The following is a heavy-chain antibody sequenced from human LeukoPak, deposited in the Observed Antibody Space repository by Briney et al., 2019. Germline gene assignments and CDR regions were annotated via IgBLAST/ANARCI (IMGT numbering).Heavy chain of an antibody. J-gene: IGHJ4*02. CDR2: INTNTGNP. CDR1: GYTFTSYA. CDR3: ARVSRSRGEWLFDN. D-gene: IGHD3-3*01. Sequence: ASVKVSCKASGYTFTSYAMNWVRQAPGQGLEWMGWINTNTGNPTYAQGFTGRFVFSLDTSVSTAYLQISSLKAEDIAVYYCARVSRSRGEWLFDNWGQGTLVTVSS. V-gene: IGHV7-4-1*02.